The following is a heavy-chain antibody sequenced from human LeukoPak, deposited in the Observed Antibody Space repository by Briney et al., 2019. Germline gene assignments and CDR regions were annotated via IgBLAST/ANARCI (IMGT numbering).Heavy chain of an antibody. CDR2: ISGSGGST. Sequence: PGGSLRLSCAASGFTFSSYAMSWVRQAPGKGLEWVSAISGSGGSTYYADSVKGRFTISRDNSKNTLYLKMNSLRAEDTAVYYCAKGVAVAARAEYFQHWGQGTLVTVSS. D-gene: IGHD6-19*01. CDR3: AKGVAVAARAEYFQH. J-gene: IGHJ1*01. CDR1: GFTFSSYA. V-gene: IGHV3-23*01.